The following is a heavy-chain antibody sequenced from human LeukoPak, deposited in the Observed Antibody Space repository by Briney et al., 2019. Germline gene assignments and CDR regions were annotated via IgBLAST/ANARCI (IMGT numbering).Heavy chain of an antibody. D-gene: IGHD6-19*01. CDR2: IKQDGSEK. J-gene: IGHJ6*03. Sequence: SGGSLRLSCAASGFAFSSYWMSWVRQAPGKGLEWVANIKQDGSEKYYVDSVKGRFTISRDNAKNSLYLQMNSLRAEDTAVYYCARLYSSGWQDYYYYYYMDVWGKGTTVTISS. CDR3: ARLYSSGWQDYYYYYYMDV. V-gene: IGHV3-7*01. CDR1: GFAFSSYW.